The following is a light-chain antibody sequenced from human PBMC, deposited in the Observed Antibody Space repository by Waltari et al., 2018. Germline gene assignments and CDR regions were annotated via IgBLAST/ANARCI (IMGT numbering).Light chain of an antibody. CDR1: SSDAGGYNY. Sequence: QSALTQPASVSGSPGQSITISCTGTSSDAGGYNYVSWYQQYPDKAPKLMIYDVSKRPSGVSNRFSGSKSGNTASLTISGLQAEDEADYYCCSYAGSSTHVLFGGATKLTVL. CDR3: CSYAGSSTHVL. V-gene: IGLV2-23*02. J-gene: IGLJ2*01. CDR2: DVS.